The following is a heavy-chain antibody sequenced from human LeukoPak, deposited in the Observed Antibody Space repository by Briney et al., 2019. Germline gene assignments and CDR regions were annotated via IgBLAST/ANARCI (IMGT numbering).Heavy chain of an antibody. Sequence: GGSLRLSCAASGFTFSSYGMHWVRQAPGKGLEWVAVISYDGSNKYYADSVKGRFTISRDNSKNTLYLQMNSLRAEDTAVYYCAKSPAMGSSPYYFDYWGQGTLVTVSS. CDR1: GFTFSSYG. CDR3: AKSPAMGSSPYYFDY. D-gene: IGHD1-26*01. CDR2: ISYDGSNK. V-gene: IGHV3-30*18. J-gene: IGHJ4*02.